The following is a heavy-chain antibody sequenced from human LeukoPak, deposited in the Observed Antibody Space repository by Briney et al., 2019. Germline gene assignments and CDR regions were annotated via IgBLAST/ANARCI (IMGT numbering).Heavy chain of an antibody. CDR2: IKTKTDGETT. Sequence: PGGSLRLSCTASGFAFSNAWMSWVRQAPGKGLEWVGRIKTKTDGETTDYAAPGKGKFTISRDDSKNTLYLQMNSLKTEDTAVYYCTTLTIVATSDYWGQGTLVTVSS. D-gene: IGHD5-12*01. J-gene: IGHJ4*02. CDR1: GFAFSNAW. CDR3: TTLTIVATSDY. V-gene: IGHV3-15*01.